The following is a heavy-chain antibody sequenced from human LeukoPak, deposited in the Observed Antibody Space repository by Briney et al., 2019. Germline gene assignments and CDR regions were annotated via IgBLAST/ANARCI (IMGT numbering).Heavy chain of an antibody. CDR2: INAGNGNT. CDR3: ARGSGTMVRGVTYTEVDY. CDR1: GYTFTSYA. V-gene: IGHV1-3*01. Sequence: GASVKVSCKASGYTFTSYAMHWVRQAPGQRLEWMGWINAGNGNTKYSQKFQGRVTITRDTSASTAYMELSSLRSEDTAVYYCARGSGTMVRGVTYTEVDYWGQGTLVTVSS. D-gene: IGHD3-10*01. J-gene: IGHJ4*02.